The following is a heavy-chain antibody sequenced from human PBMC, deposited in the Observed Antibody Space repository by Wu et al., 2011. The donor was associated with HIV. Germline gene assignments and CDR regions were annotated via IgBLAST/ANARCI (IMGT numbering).Heavy chain of an antibody. J-gene: IGHJ4*02. D-gene: IGHD2-21*01. CDR1: GGTFSTYG. CDR2: IIPILGTV. V-gene: IGHV1-69*14. CDR3: ARDFGGDEDS. Sequence: QVQLVQSGAEVKKPGSSVKVSCKASGGTFSTYGISWVRQAPGQGLEWMGGIIPILGTVKYAQKFQGRVTITADKSTSTAYMGLSSLRSEDTAVYYCARDFGGDEDSWGQGTLVTVSS.